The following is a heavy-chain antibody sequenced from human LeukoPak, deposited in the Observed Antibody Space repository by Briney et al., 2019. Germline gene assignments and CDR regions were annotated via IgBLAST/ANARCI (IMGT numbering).Heavy chain of an antibody. V-gene: IGHV3-21*01. J-gene: IGHJ3*02. CDR3: AGINDYGDPTGAFDI. CDR2: ISSSSRYI. Sequence: GGSLRLSCAASGFTFSSYTMNWVRQAPGKGLEWVSSISSSSRYIYYADSLKGRFTISRDNAKNSLYLQMNSLRAEDTAVYYCAGINDYGDPTGAFDIWGQGTMVTVSS. CDR1: GFTFSSYT. D-gene: IGHD4-17*01.